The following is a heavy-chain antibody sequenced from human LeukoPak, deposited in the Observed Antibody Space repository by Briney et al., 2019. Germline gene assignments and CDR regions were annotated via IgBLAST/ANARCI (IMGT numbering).Heavy chain of an antibody. D-gene: IGHD6-13*01. CDR3: ANAMMGIAAAGPF. Sequence: GGSLRLSCAASGFTFSSYGMHWVRQAPGKWLEWVAVISYDGSNKYYADSVKGRFTISRDNSKNTMYLQMNSLRAEDTAVYYCANAMMGIAAAGPFWGQGTLVTVSS. CDR2: ISYDGSNK. V-gene: IGHV3-30*18. CDR1: GFTFSSYG. J-gene: IGHJ4*02.